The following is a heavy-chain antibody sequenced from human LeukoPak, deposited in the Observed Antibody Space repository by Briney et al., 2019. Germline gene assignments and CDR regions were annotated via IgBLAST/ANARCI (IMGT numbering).Heavy chain of an antibody. J-gene: IGHJ4*02. Sequence: GGSLRLSCAASGFTFSSHAIHWVRQAPGKGLEWVAFISYDGSDKDYADSVKGRFTISRDNSKNTLYLQMNSLRAEDTAVYYCAKGSSPFDYWGQGTLVTVSS. CDR3: AKGSSPFDY. D-gene: IGHD6-13*01. V-gene: IGHV3-30*04. CDR1: GFTFSSHA. CDR2: ISYDGSDK.